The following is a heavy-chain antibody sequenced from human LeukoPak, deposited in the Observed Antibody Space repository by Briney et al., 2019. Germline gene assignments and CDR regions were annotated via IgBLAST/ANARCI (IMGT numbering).Heavy chain of an antibody. J-gene: IGHJ4*02. CDR2: INHSGST. CDR3: AREVISDYYDSSGYAN. Sequence: PSETLSLTCAVYGGSFSGYYWSWIRQPPGKGLEWIGEINHSGSTNYNPSLKSRVTISVDTSKNQFSLKLSSVTAADTAVYYCAREVISDYYDSSGYANWGQGTLVTVSS. D-gene: IGHD3-22*01. V-gene: IGHV4-34*01. CDR1: GGSFSGYY.